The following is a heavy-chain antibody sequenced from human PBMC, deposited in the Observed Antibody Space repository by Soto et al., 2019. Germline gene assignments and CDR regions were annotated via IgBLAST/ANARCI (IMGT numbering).Heavy chain of an antibody. CDR2: ISGSGGRT. J-gene: IGHJ3*02. D-gene: IGHD3-16*01. Sequence: PGGSLRLSCVASGFPFRSYDMSWVRQTPGKGLEWVSGISGSGGRTYYADSVKGRFTISRDNSNNTLSLQMHILRVEDTAVYFCAKGGYYSLFDIWGQGTMVTVSS. CDR1: GFPFRSYD. CDR3: AKGGYYSLFDI. V-gene: IGHV3-23*01.